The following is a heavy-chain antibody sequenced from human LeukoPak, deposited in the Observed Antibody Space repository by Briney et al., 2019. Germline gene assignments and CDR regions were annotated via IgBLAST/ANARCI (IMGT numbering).Heavy chain of an antibody. CDR2: FYHGGST. CDR3: ARFEYYYDSSGYSGAFDI. D-gene: IGHD3-22*01. V-gene: IGHV4-38-2*01. J-gene: IGHJ3*02. CDR1: GFTFSSYE. Sequence: GSLRLSCAASGFTFSSYEMNWVRQAPGKGLEWIGTFYHGGSTYYNPSLKSRVTISVDTSKNQFSLKLSSVTAADTAVYYCARFEYYYDSSGYSGAFDIWGQGTMVTVSS.